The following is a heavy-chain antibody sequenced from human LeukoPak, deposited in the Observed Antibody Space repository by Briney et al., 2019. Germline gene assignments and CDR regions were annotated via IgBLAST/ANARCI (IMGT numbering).Heavy chain of an antibody. CDR1: GGSISSYY. CDR2: IYYSGST. CDR3: ARVFKLYYYDSSGYWGAFDI. V-gene: IGHV4-59*01. J-gene: IGHJ3*02. Sequence: SETLSLTCTVSGGSISSYYWSWIRQPPGKGPEWIGYIYYSGSTNYNPSLKSRVTISVDTSKNQFSLKLSSVTAADTAVYYCARVFKLYYYDSSGYWGAFDIWGQGTMVTVSS. D-gene: IGHD3-22*01.